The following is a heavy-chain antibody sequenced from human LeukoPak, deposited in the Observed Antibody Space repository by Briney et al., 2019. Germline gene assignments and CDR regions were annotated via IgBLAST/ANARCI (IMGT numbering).Heavy chain of an antibody. D-gene: IGHD1-26*01. CDR2: ISDDGTEK. CDR1: GFTFSTYG. Sequence: PGGSLRLSCAASGFTFSTYGMHWVRQAPGKGLEWGAVISDDGTEKYYADSVKGRLTISRDTSKNTLYMEMNSLRAEDTAMYDCARGGVGTTKLFSLDYWGLGTLVTVSS. V-gene: IGHV3-30*03. CDR3: ARGGVGTTKLFSLDY. J-gene: IGHJ4*02.